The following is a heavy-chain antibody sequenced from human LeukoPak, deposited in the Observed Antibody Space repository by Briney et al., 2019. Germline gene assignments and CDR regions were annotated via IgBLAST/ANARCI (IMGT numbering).Heavy chain of an antibody. V-gene: IGHV4-39*01. D-gene: IGHD3-3*01. J-gene: IGHJ2*01. CDR2: LYYTGST. Sequence: TSETLSLTCTVSGGSISGSTYYWGWIRQPPGKGLEWIGNLYYTGSTYYNPSLKSRVTISVDTSKNQFSLKLSSVTAADTAVYYCARRKLHYDFWSGLDWYLDLWGRGTLVTVSS. CDR3: ARRKLHYDFWSGLDWYLDL. CDR1: GGSISGSTYY.